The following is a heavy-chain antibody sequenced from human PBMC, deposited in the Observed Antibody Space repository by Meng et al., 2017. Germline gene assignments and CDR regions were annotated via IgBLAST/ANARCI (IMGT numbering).Heavy chain of an antibody. D-gene: IGHD3-22*01. J-gene: IGHJ4*02. CDR3: ARDRRIYDSSGYYSSVNVIFDY. V-gene: IGHV3-48*03. CDR1: GFTFSSYA. CDR2: ISSSGSTI. Sequence: GESLKISCAASGFTFSSYAMSWVRQAPGKGLEWVSYISSSGSTIYYADSVKGRFTISRDNAKNSLYLQMNSQRAEDTAVYYCARDRRIYDSSGYYSSVNVIFDYWGQGTLVTVSS.